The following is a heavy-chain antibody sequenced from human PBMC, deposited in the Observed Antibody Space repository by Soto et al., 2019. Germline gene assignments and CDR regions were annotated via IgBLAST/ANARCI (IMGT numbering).Heavy chain of an antibody. J-gene: IGHJ4*02. V-gene: IGHV4-39*01. Sequence: SETLSITCTLSGGSISISSYYWGWIRQPPGKGLEWIGSIYYSGSTYYNPSLKSRVTISVDTSKKQFSLKLSSLTAADTAVYYCARYEYATGDYWGQGTMVTVSS. CDR2: IYYSGST. D-gene: IGHD5-12*01. CDR3: ARYEYATGDY. CDR1: GGSISISSYY.